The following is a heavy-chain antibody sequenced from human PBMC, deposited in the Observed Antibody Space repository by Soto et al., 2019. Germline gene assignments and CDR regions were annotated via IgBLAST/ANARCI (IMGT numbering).Heavy chain of an antibody. CDR1: GYTFTSYD. D-gene: IGHD3-10*01. V-gene: IGHV1-8*01. Sequence: GASVKVSCKASGYTFTSYDINWVRQATGQGLEWMGWMNPNSGNTGYAQKFQGRVTMTRNTSISTAYMELSSLRSEDTAVYYCARGAKLLFGDLRYYYYMDVWGKGTTVTVSS. J-gene: IGHJ6*03. CDR3: ARGAKLLFGDLRYYYYMDV. CDR2: MNPNSGNT.